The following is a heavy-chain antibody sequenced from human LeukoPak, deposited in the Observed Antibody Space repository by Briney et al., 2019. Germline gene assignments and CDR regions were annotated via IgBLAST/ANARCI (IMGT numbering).Heavy chain of an antibody. CDR3: AKDFSGGTVTFDY. J-gene: IGHJ4*02. Sequence: PGGSLRLSCAASGFTFSSYSMNWVRQAPGKGLEWVSYISSSSSTIYYADSVKGRFTISRDNSKNTLYLQMNSLRAEDTAVYYCAKDFSGGTVTFDYWGQGTLVTVSS. D-gene: IGHD4-17*01. CDR1: GFTFSSYS. V-gene: IGHV3-48*01. CDR2: ISSSSSTI.